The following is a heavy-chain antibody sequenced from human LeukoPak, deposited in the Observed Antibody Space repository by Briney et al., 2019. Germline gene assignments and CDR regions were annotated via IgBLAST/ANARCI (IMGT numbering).Heavy chain of an antibody. D-gene: IGHD6-19*01. J-gene: IGHJ4*02. V-gene: IGHV4-59*08. CDR2: IYYSGST. CDR1: GGSISSYY. Sequence: SETLSLTCTVSGGSISSYYWSWIRQPPGKGLEWIGYIYYSGSTNYNPSLKSRVTISVDTSKNQFSLKLSSVTAEDTAVYYCARAVAGPYFDYWGQGTLVTVSS. CDR3: ARAVAGPYFDY.